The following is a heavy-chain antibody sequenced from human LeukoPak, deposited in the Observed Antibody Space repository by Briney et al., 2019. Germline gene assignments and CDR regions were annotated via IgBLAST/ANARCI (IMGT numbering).Heavy chain of an antibody. CDR3: ARHSGPYASSWWDY. CDR2: VYYSGST. Sequence: PSETLSLTCAMHSESSGGDDWTWIRQPPGKGLEWIGSVYYSGSTHYNPSLKSRVTISVDTSKNQFSLKMGFVTAADTAVYYCARHSGPYASSWWDYWGQGTLVTVSS. CDR1: SESSGGDD. D-gene: IGHD6-13*01. J-gene: IGHJ4*02. V-gene: IGHV4-34*01.